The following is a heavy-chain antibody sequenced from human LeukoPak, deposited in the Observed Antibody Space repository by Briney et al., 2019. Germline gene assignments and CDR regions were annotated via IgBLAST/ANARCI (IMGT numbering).Heavy chain of an antibody. CDR2: VSFDGSNE. Sequence: GGSLRLSCAASGFTFSNYGMHWVRQAPGKGLEWVAVVSFDGSNEDYADSMKGRFSISRDNSKNTLYLLMNSLRAEDTAVYYCAKEGYYGSGSFPDYWGQGTLVTVSS. CDR3: AKEGYYGSGSFPDY. CDR1: GFTFSNYG. V-gene: IGHV3-30*18. J-gene: IGHJ4*02. D-gene: IGHD3-10*01.